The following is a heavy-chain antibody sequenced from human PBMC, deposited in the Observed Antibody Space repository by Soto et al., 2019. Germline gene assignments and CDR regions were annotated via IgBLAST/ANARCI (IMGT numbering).Heavy chain of an antibody. V-gene: IGHV4-30-4*01. Sequence: SETLSLTCTVSGGSISSGDYYWSWIRQPPGKGLEWIGYIYYSGSTYYNPSLKSRVTISVDTSKNQFSLKLSSVTAADTAVYYCAGFYGGSHNWFDPWGQGTLVTVSS. D-gene: IGHD2-15*01. CDR3: AGFYGGSHNWFDP. CDR2: IYYSGST. CDR1: GGSISSGDYY. J-gene: IGHJ5*02.